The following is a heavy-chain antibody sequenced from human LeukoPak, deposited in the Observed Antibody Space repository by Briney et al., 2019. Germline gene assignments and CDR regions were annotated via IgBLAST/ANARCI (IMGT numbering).Heavy chain of an antibody. V-gene: IGHV4-4*02. CDR3: ARAGGTILLWFGGSYYFDY. Sequence: SETLSLTCAVSGGSISSSYWWSWARQPPGKGLEWIGEIYHSGSTNYNPSLKSRVTISVDTSKNQFSLKLSSVTAADTAVYYCARAGGTILLWFGGSYYFDYWGQGTLVTVSS. D-gene: IGHD3-10*01. CDR1: GGSISSSYW. J-gene: IGHJ4*02. CDR2: IYHSGST.